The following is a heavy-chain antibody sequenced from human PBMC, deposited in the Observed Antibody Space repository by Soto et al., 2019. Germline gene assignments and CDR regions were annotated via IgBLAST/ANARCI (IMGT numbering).Heavy chain of an antibody. CDR2: LYSTGST. V-gene: IGHV4-4*07. CDR3: ARAVSVFYCSGFYLYDAFAI. J-gene: IGHJ3*02. D-gene: IGHD2-15*01. CDR1: GGSVSSHY. Sequence: PSETLSHTCTVSGGSVSSHYWSWIRQAAGKGLEWIGRLYSTGSTNYNPSLRSRVTMSVGTSRNQFSLTLTSVTAADSAMYYCARAVSVFYCSGFYLYDAFAICGEARMVT.